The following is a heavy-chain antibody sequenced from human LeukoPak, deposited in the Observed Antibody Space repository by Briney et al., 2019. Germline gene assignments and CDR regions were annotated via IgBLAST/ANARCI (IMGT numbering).Heavy chain of an antibody. V-gene: IGHV4-59*13. CDR2: IYYSGST. D-gene: IGHD5-12*01. J-gene: IGHJ4*02. CDR1: GGSISSYY. CDR3: ARELVPYGGYGIFDY. Sequence: SETLSVTCTVSGGSISSYYWSWIRQPPGKGLEWIGYIYYSGSTNYNPSLKSRVTISVDTSKNQFSLKLSSVTAADTAVYYCARELVPYGGYGIFDYWGQGTLVTVSS.